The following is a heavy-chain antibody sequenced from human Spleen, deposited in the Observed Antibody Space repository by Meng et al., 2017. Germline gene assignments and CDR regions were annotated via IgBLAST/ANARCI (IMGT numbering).Heavy chain of an antibody. CDR3: ARNGAYCLDS. D-gene: IGHD2-21*01. J-gene: IGHJ4*02. CDR1: GGSISSSNW. CDR2: IYHSGST. V-gene: IGHV4-4*03. Sequence: QVQLQEAGPGPVKPPGTLSLTCAVSGGSISSSNWWSWVRQPPGKGLEWIGEIYHSGSTSSYNPSLRSRVTMSLDTSRNQISLMLTSVTAADTAVYYCARNGAYCLDSWGQGTLVTVSS.